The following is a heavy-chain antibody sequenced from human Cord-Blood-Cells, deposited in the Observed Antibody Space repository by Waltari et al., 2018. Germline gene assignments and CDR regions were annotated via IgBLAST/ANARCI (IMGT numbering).Heavy chain of an antibody. V-gene: IGHV4-39*01. Sequence: QLQLQESGPGLVKPSETLSLTCTVSGGSISSSSYYWGWIRQPPGKGLGWIGSIYYSGRTYYNPSLKSRVTISVDTSKNQFSLKLSSVTAADTAVYYCARLGAGDRYYFDYWGQGTLVTVSS. J-gene: IGHJ4*02. CDR3: ARLGAGDRYYFDY. CDR1: GGSISSSSYY. CDR2: IYYSGRT. D-gene: IGHD3-10*01.